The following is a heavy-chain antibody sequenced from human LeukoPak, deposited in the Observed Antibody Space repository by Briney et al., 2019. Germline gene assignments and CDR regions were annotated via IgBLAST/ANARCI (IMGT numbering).Heavy chain of an antibody. Sequence: PSETLSLTCTVSGGSISSYYWSWIRQPPGKGLEWIGYIYYSGSTNYNPSLKSRVTISVDTSKNQFSLKLSSVTAADTAVYYCARHSIEAVAGLGELDYWGQGTLVTVSS. CDR1: GGSISSYY. V-gene: IGHV4-59*08. J-gene: IGHJ4*02. CDR2: IYYSGST. D-gene: IGHD6-19*01. CDR3: ARHSIEAVAGLGELDY.